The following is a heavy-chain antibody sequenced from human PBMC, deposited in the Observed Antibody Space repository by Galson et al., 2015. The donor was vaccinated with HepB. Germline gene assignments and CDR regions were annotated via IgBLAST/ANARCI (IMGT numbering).Heavy chain of an antibody. V-gene: IGHV6-1*01. J-gene: IGHJ4*02. CDR2: TYYRSKWYN. CDR3: SRGNYGSGGVPY. Sequence: CAISGDSVSSTSSTWVWVRQSPSRGLEWLGRTYYRSKWYNDYAVSVKGRITINPDTSKNQFSLELNSVTPEDTAVYYCSRGNYGSGGVPYWGQGALFTVPS. CDR1: GDSVSSTSST. D-gene: IGHD6-25*01.